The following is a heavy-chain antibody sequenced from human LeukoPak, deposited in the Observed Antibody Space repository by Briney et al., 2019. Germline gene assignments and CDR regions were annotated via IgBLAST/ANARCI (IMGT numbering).Heavy chain of an antibody. Sequence: SETLSLTCTVSGDSISSSSYYWGWIRQPPGKGLEWIGSIYYGGSTYYNPSLKSRVTISVDTSKNQFSLKLSSVTAADTAVYYCARGSPTGGKPYDYWGQGTLVTVSS. CDR1: GDSISSSSYY. CDR3: ARGSPTGGKPYDY. J-gene: IGHJ4*02. V-gene: IGHV4-39*07. D-gene: IGHD7-27*01. CDR2: IYYGGST.